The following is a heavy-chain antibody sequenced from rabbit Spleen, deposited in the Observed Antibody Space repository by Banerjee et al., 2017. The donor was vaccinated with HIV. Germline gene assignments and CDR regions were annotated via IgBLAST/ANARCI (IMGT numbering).Heavy chain of an antibody. CDR3: ARDLDAGYYYFDL. CDR2: IHTSSGST. J-gene: IGHJ4*01. V-gene: IGHV1S40*01. Sequence: QSLEESGGDLVKPGASLTLTCTASGFSFSSTYWICWVRQAPGKGLEWIGCIHTSSGSTYYAGWAKGRFTISKTSSTTVTLQMTSLTAADTATYFCARDLDAGYYYFDLWGPGTLVTVS. CDR1: GFSFSSTYW. D-gene: IGHD1-1*01.